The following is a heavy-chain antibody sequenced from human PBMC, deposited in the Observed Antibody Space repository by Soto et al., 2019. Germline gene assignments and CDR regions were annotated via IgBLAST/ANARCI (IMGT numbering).Heavy chain of an antibody. V-gene: IGHV3-21*01. Sequence: GGSLRLSCAASGFTFSSYSMNWVRQAPGKGLEWVSSISSSSSYIYYADSVKGRFTISRDNAKNSLYLQMNRLRAEDTAVYYCAREYSSSAFDIWGQGTMVSVSS. CDR1: GFTFSSYS. J-gene: IGHJ3*02. CDR3: AREYSSSAFDI. D-gene: IGHD6-6*01. CDR2: ISSSSSYI.